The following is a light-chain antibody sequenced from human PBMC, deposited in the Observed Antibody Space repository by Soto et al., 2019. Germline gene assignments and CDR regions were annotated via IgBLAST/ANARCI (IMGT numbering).Light chain of an antibody. CDR3: SSYTSSSTLEGYV. Sequence: QSALTQPASVSGSPGQSITISCTGTSSDVGGYNYVSWYQQHPGKAPKLMIYDVSNRPSGVSNRFSGSKSGNMASLTISGLQAEDEADYYCSSYTSSSTLEGYVFGTGTKLTVL. CDR1: SSDVGGYNY. J-gene: IGLJ1*01. V-gene: IGLV2-14*01. CDR2: DVS.